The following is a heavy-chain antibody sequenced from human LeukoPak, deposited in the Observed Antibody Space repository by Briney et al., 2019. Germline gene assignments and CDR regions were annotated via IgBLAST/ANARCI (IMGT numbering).Heavy chain of an antibody. D-gene: IGHD3-16*01. CDR1: GFTFSDYD. J-gene: IGHJ4*02. V-gene: IGHV3-23*01. CDR2: VSKSGDST. CDR3: ARHWV. Sequence: GGSLRLSCAASGFTFSDYDMAWVRQAPGRGLEWVSTVSKSGDSTYYADSVKGRFTVSRDNSKDTLFLQMNNLRVDDAAVYYCARHWVWGQGTLVTVSS.